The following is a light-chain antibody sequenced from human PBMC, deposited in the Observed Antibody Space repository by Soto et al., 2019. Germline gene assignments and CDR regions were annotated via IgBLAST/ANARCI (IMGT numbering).Light chain of an antibody. J-gene: IGKJ3*01. CDR3: QQFGSSPLFT. V-gene: IGKV3-20*01. CDR2: GAS. Sequence: ESVLTQSPGTLSLSPGERATLSCRASQSVSSSYLAWYQQKPGQAPRLLLYGASSRATGIPDRFSGSGSGTDFTLTISRLEPEDFAVYYCQQFGSSPLFTLGPGTKVDVK. CDR1: QSVSSSY.